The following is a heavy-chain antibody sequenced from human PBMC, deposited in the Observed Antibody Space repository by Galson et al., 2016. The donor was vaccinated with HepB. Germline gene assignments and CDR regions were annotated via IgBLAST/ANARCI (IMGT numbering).Heavy chain of an antibody. CDR2: ISGSGGDT. Sequence: SLRLSCAASGFTFSSYAMSWVRQAPGNGLEWLPGISGSGGDTWYADSVKGRFIMYRENLKNNLYLQMNSLRVADTAVYYCAKDPRFRSGTRQCDFWGQGTLFTVSS. CDR1: GFTFSSYA. D-gene: IGHD2-15*01. CDR3: AKDPRFRSGTRQCDF. J-gene: IGHJ4*02. V-gene: IGHV3-23*01.